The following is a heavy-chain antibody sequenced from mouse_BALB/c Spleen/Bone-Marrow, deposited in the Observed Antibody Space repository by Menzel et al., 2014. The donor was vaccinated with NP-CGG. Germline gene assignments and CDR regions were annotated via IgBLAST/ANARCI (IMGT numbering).Heavy chain of an antibody. Sequence: GIHGPFVMKPSKASGYSPTGSFMISWKPSHYTFLEWFGRINPYNSDNYYNQKFKGKATLTVDKSSSTAHMELLSLTSEDSAVYYCGGQDGYYGGFAYWGQGTLVTVSA. CDR2: INPYNSDN. CDR1: GYSPTGSF. J-gene: IGHJ3*01. D-gene: IGHD2-3*01. CDR3: GGQDGYYGGFAY. V-gene: IGHV1-37*01.